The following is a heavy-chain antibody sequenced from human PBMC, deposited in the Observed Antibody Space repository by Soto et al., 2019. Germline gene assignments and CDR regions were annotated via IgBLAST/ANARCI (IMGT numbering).Heavy chain of an antibody. J-gene: IGHJ6*02. CDR2: IKQDGSEK. V-gene: IGHV3-7*05. D-gene: IGHD3-9*01. Sequence: EVQLVESGGGLVQPGGSLRLSCAASGFTFSSYWMSWVRQAPGKGLEWVANIKQDGSEKYYVDSVKGRFTISRDNAKNALYLQMNSLRAEDTAVYYCARDSYYDILTGQVPYYYCGMDVWGQGTTVTVSS. CDR1: GFTFSSYW. CDR3: ARDSYYDILTGQVPYYYCGMDV.